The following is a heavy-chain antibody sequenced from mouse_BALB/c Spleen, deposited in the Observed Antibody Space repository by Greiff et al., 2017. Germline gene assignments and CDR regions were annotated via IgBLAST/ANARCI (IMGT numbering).Heavy chain of an antibody. V-gene: IGHV1-9*01. CDR2: ILPGSGST. CDR1: GYTFSSYW. J-gene: IGHJ4*01. Sequence: VQLQQSGAELMKPGASVKISCKATGYTFSSYWIEWVKQRPGHGLEWIGEILPGSGSTNYNEKFKGKATFTADTSSNTAYMQLSSLTSEDSAVYYCARSRDYDYYYAMDYWGQGTSDTVSS. D-gene: IGHD2-4*01. CDR3: ARSRDYDYYYAMDY.